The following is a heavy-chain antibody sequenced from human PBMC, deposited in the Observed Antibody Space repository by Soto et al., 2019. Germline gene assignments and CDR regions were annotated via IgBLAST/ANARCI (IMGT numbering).Heavy chain of an antibody. J-gene: IGHJ5*02. V-gene: IGHV3-23*01. CDR3: AKDGNPIPYLTGYYRLGWFDP. CDR1: GFTFSSYA. CDR2: ISGSGGST. D-gene: IGHD3-9*01. Sequence: PGGSLRLSCAASGFTFSSYAMSGVRQAPGQGLEWVSAISGSGGSTYYADSVKGRFTISRDNSKNTLYLQMNSLRAEDTAVYYCAKDGNPIPYLTGYYRLGWFDPWGQGTLVTVSS.